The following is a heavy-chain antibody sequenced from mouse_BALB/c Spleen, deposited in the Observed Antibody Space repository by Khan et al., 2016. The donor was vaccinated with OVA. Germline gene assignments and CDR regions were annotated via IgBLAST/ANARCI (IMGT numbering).Heavy chain of an antibody. Sequence: VQLQQSGAELVKPGASVKLSCTASGFNIKATYMHWVKQGPDQGLEWIGRIDPANGNTEYDPKFQGKATITADTSSNTAYLHLSSLTSEDTAVYYCARWPRGYWGQGTTLTVSS. V-gene: IGHV14-3*02. CDR1: GFNIKATY. CDR3: ARWPRGY. J-gene: IGHJ2*01. CDR2: IDPANGNT.